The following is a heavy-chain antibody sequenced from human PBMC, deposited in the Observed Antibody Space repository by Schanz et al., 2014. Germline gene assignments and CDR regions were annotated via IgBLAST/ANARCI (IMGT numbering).Heavy chain of an antibody. D-gene: IGHD3-3*01. Sequence: EVQLVESGGGLIQPGGSLRLSCAASGFGFSSYSMNWVRQAPGKGLEWVSNVSRSTPDIYYADSVKGRFTMSRDNAKNSLLLQMNSLRAEDAAVYCCVRDSFFAFDYWGQGTLVTVSS. V-gene: IGHV3-48*01. CDR2: VSRSTPDI. CDR3: VRDSFFAFDY. CDR1: GFGFSSYS. J-gene: IGHJ4*02.